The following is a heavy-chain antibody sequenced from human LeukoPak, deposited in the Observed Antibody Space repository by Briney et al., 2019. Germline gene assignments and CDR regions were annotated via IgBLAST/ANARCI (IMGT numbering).Heavy chain of an antibody. V-gene: IGHV3-23*01. D-gene: IGHD6-13*01. Sequence: PGGSLRLSCAASGFTFSDYYMKWIRQAPGKGLEWVSAISGSGGSTYYADSVKGRFTISRDNSKNTLYLQMNSLRAEDAAVYYCAMAIGFSSSWFFDYWGQGTLVTVSS. CDR2: ISGSGGST. CDR3: AMAIGFSSSWFFDY. J-gene: IGHJ4*02. CDR1: GFTFSDYY.